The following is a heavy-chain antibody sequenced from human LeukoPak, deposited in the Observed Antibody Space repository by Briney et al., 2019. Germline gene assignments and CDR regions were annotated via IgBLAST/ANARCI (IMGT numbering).Heavy chain of an antibody. D-gene: IGHD3/OR15-3a*01. Sequence: GESLRISCKGSGYTFTTYWITWVRQMPGKGREWMGKIDPSDSYTNYSPSFQGHVTISADKSISASYLQWSSLKASDTAMYYCAREFGRHFDFWGQGTLVTVSS. CDR1: GYTFTTYW. J-gene: IGHJ4*02. CDR3: AREFGRHFDF. CDR2: IDPSDSYT. V-gene: IGHV5-10-1*01.